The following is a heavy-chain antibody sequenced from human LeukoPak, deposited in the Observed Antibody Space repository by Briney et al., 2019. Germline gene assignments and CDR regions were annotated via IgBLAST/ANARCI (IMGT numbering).Heavy chain of an antibody. J-gene: IGHJ3*02. V-gene: IGHV3-21*01. Sequence: GGSLRLSCAASGFTFSSYSMNWVRQAPGKGLEWVSSISSSSSYIYYADSVKGRFTISRDNAKNSLYLQMNSLRAEDTAVYYCEAAGYKHDAFDIWGQGTMVTVSS. CDR2: ISSSSSYI. D-gene: IGHD6-13*01. CDR1: GFTFSSYS. CDR3: EAAGYKHDAFDI.